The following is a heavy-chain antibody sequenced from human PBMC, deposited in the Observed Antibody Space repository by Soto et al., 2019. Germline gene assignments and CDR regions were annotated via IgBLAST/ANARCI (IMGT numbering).Heavy chain of an antibody. CDR1: GGTFSSYA. Sequence: QVQLVQSGAEVKKPGSSVKVSCKASGGTFSSYAISWVRQAPGQGLEWMGGIIPIFGTANYAQKFQGRVTITADESTSTAYRELSSLRSEDTAVYYCARDLNPDYYDSSGYIFDYWGQGTLVTVSS. D-gene: IGHD3-22*01. V-gene: IGHV1-69*01. J-gene: IGHJ4*02. CDR2: IIPIFGTA. CDR3: ARDLNPDYYDSSGYIFDY.